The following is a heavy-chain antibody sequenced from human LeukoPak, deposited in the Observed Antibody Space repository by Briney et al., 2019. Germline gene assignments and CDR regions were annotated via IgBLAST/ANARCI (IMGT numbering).Heavy chain of an antibody. CDR1: GFTFSSYA. V-gene: IGHV3-23*01. D-gene: IGHD3-3*01. Sequence: GGSLRLSCAASGFTFSSYAMSWVRQAPGKGLEWVSAISGSGGSTYYADSVKGRFTISRDNSKHTLYLQMNSLRAEDTAVYYCATYYDFWSAGFDYWGQGTLVTVSS. CDR2: ISGSGGST. J-gene: IGHJ4*02. CDR3: ATYYDFWSAGFDY.